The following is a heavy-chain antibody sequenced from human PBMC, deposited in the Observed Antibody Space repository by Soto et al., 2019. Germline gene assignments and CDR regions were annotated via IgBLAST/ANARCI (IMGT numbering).Heavy chain of an antibody. V-gene: IGHV6-1*01. CDR1: GDSVSSNSAA. CDR3: AGTTSHQWYYMDV. Sequence: PSQTLSLTCVISGDSVSSNSAAWNWIRLSPSRGLEWLARTYYRSRWYNDYAVSVRSRITVNPDTSKNQFSLQLTSVTPEDTAVYYCAGTTSHQWYYMDVWGKGTKVTVSS. D-gene: IGHD1-7*01. CDR2: TYYRSRWYN. J-gene: IGHJ6*03.